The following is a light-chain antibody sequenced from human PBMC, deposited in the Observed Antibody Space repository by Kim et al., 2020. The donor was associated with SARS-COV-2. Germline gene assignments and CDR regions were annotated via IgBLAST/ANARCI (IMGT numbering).Light chain of an antibody. CDR3: QNYNSAPPWT. CDR1: QGISNY. J-gene: IGKJ1*01. Sequence: GGNRVTVTCLASQGISNYLAWYQQKPGKVPELLIDTASTLQSGVPSRFSGSGSGTDFTLTISSLQPEDVATYYCQNYNSAPPWTFGQGTKVDIK. V-gene: IGKV1-27*01. CDR2: TAS.